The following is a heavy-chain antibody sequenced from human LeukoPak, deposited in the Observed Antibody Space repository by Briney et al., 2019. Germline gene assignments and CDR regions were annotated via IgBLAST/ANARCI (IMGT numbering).Heavy chain of an antibody. Sequence: GASVKVSCKASGYTFTSYGISWVRQAPGQGLEWMGRINPNSGDTNYAQKFQGRVTMTRDTSITTAYMELSRLRSDDTAMYYCARDYCSSTSCLFDYWGQGTLVTVSS. V-gene: IGHV1-2*06. J-gene: IGHJ4*02. CDR3: ARDYCSSTSCLFDY. CDR2: INPNSGDT. CDR1: GYTFTSYG. D-gene: IGHD2-2*01.